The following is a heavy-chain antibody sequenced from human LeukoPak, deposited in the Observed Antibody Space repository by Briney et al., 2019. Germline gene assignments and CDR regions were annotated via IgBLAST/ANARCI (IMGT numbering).Heavy chain of an antibody. CDR2: IYNSGST. CDR1: GGSISSSSYY. Sequence: PSETLSLTYTVSGGSISSSSYYWGWIRQPPGKGLEWIGSIYNSGSTYYSPSLKSRVTISVDTSKNQFSLKLSSVTAADTAVYFCARREYYDSSGYRWGQGTLVTVSS. D-gene: IGHD3-22*01. V-gene: IGHV4-39*01. J-gene: IGHJ4*02. CDR3: ARREYYDSSGYR.